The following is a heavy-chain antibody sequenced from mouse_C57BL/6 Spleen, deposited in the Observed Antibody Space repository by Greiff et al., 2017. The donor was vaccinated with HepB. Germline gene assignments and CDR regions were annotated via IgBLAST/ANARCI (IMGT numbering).Heavy chain of an antibody. CDR2: INPYNGDT. D-gene: IGHD1-1*01. V-gene: IGHV1-20*01. Sequence: EVQLQQSGPELVKPGDSVKISCKASGYSFTGYFMNWVMQSHGKSLEWIGRINPYNGDTFYNQKLKGKSTLTVDKSSSTAHMELRSLTSEDSAVYYCARGQYYGSNRYFDVWGTGTTVTVSS. CDR3: ARGQYYGSNRYFDV. CDR1: GYSFTGYF. J-gene: IGHJ1*03.